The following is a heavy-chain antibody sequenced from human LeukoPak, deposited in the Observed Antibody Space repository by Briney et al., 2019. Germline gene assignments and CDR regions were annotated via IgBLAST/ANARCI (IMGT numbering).Heavy chain of an antibody. J-gene: IGHJ4*02. CDR1: GGTFSSYA. Sequence: ASVKVSCKAPGGTFSSYAISWVRQAPGQGLEWMGGINPNSGGTKYAQKFQGRVTMTRDTSISTAYMELSRLGSDDTALYYCASQQLQWRESYYFDDWGQGTLVTVSS. D-gene: IGHD5-24*01. CDR2: INPNSGGT. CDR3: ASQQLQWRESYYFDD. V-gene: IGHV1-2*02.